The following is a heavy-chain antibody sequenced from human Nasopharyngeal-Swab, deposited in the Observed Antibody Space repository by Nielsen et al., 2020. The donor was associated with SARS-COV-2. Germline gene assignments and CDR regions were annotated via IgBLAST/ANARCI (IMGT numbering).Heavy chain of an antibody. CDR3: ATLYSSSWYWYFDL. CDR1: GFTFSLYT. D-gene: IGHD6-13*01. CDR2: ISSASTTI. V-gene: IGHV3-48*04. J-gene: IGHJ2*01. Sequence: GVLKISCAASGFTFSLYTMNWVRQAPGKGLEWISYISSASTTIHYADSVKGRFTISRDNAKNSLFLQMNGLRAEDTAVYYCATLYSSSWYWYFDLWGRGTLVTVSS.